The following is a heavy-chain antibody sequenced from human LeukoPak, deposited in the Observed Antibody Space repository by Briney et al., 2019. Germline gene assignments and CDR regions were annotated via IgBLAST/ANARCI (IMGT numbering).Heavy chain of an antibody. J-gene: IGHJ5*02. CDR2: IYYSGST. V-gene: IGHV4-39*07. CDR1: GGSISSSSYY. Sequence: ASETLSLTCTVSGGSISSSSYYWGWIRQPPGKGLEWIGSIYYSGSTYYNPSLKSRVTISVDTSKNQFSLKLSSVTAADTAVYYCARDSSYYGSGSYGVYDWFDPWGQGTLVTVSS. D-gene: IGHD3-10*01. CDR3: ARDSSYYGSGSYGVYDWFDP.